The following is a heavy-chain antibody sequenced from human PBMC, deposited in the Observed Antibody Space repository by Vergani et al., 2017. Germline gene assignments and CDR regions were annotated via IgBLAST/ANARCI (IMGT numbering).Heavy chain of an antibody. CDR2: INTNTGNP. CDR3: ARDYLSGPDWLFYY. CDR1: GYTFTDYA. D-gene: IGHD3-9*01. J-gene: IGHJ4*02. Sequence: QVQLVQSGSELKKPGASVKVSCEASGYTFTDYAMTWVRQAPGQGLEWMGWINTNTGNPTYAQGFTGRFVFSLDTSVSTAYLQINSLKAEDTAVYYCARDYLSGPDWLFYYWGQGTLVTVSS. V-gene: IGHV7-4-1*02.